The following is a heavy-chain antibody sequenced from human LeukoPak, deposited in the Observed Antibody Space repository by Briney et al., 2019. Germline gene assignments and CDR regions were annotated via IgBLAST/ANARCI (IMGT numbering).Heavy chain of an antibody. D-gene: IGHD3-9*01. CDR2: ISGSGGST. J-gene: IGHJ4*02. CDR1: GFTFSSYA. V-gene: IGHV3-23*01. CDR3: EKEAAYDILTGYYSSTYFDY. Sequence: PGGSLRLSCAASGFTFSSYAMSWVRQAPGKGLEWVSAISGSGGSTYYADSVKGRFTISRDNSKNTLYLQMNSLRAEDTAVFFFEKEAAYDILTGYYSSTYFDYWGQGTLVTVSS.